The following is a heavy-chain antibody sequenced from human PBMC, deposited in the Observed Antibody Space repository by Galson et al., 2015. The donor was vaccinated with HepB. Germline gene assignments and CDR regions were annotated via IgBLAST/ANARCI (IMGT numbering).Heavy chain of an antibody. CDR3: ARSLSGYDSGDL. CDR2: FYDSGSS. J-gene: IGHJ4*02. V-gene: IGHV4-59*01. Sequence: GLEWIGYFYDSGSSNWNPSLKSRVTMSVDPSKNQLSLRLSSATAADTAVYYCARSLSGYDSGDLWGQGTLVTVSS. D-gene: IGHD5-12*01.